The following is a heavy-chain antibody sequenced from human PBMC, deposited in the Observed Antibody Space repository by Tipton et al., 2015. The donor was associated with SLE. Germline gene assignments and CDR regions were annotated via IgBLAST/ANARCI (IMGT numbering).Heavy chain of an antibody. V-gene: IGHV4-39*01. D-gene: IGHD3-16*01. Sequence: LRLSCIVSGVSIGRRYYFWACIRQPPGKGRGWSGTVYYSGSTYYNPSLKSRGTISVGTATNQLALRLTSVTAADTAVYYCTRQRGTAYYYYHMDVWGKGTTVTVSS. CDR3: TRQRGTAYYYYHMDV. CDR1: GVSIGRRYYF. J-gene: IGHJ6*03. CDR2: VYYSGST.